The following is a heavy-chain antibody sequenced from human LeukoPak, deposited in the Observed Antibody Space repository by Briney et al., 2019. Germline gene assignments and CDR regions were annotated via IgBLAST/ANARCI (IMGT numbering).Heavy chain of an antibody. Sequence: GGSLRLSCTASGFTFGDYAMSWVRQAPGKGLEWVGFIRSKAYGGTTEYTASVKGRFTISRDDSKSIAYLQMNSLKTEDTAVYYCTREEWNYDSSGYYYGHLDYWGQGTLVTVSS. J-gene: IGHJ4*02. V-gene: IGHV3-49*04. CDR3: TREEWNYDSSGYYYGHLDY. D-gene: IGHD3-22*01. CDR2: IRSKAYGGTT. CDR1: GFTFGDYA.